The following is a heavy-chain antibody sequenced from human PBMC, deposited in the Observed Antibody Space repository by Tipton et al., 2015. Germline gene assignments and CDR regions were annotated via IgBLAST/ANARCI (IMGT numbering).Heavy chain of an antibody. J-gene: IGHJ4*02. CDR2: ISGSGGSI. Sequence: SWVRQAPGKGLEWVSAISGSGGSIYYADSVKGRFTISRDNSKNTLYLQMSSLRAEDTAVYYCAKCFRAYSSSSYLDYWGQGTLVTVSS. V-gene: IGHV3-23*01. D-gene: IGHD6-6*01. CDR3: AKCFRAYSSSSYLDY.